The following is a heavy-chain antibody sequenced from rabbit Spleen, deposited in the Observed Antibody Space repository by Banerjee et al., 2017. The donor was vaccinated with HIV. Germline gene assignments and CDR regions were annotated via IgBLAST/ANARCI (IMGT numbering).Heavy chain of an antibody. CDR3: AKEDVPNDVGNL. V-gene: IGHV1S43*01. CDR1: GFSFSSGYD. J-gene: IGHJ4*01. D-gene: IGHD4-2*01. Sequence: QQQLVESGGGLVKPGGSLALTCKASGFSFSSGYDMCWVRQAPGKGLEWIACIYTGSGTTYYASWVNGRFTISRSTSLNTVTLQLNSLTGADTATYFCAKEDVPNDVGNLWGPGTLVTVS. CDR2: IYTGSGTT.